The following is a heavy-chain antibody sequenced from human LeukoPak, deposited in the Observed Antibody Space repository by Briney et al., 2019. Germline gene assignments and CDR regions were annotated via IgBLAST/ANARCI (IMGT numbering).Heavy chain of an antibody. D-gene: IGHD2-21*01. CDR2: INHDGSGK. CDR1: GFTFNTYW. Sequence: PGGSLRLSCVASGFTFNTYWMSWVRQAPGKGLERVANINHDGSGKYYVDSVKGRLTISRDNAKNSLYLQMNSLRVEDTAVYYCASDPFNIAAHDAFNFWGQGTAVTVSS. CDR3: ASDPFNIAAHDAFNF. V-gene: IGHV3-7*01. J-gene: IGHJ3*01.